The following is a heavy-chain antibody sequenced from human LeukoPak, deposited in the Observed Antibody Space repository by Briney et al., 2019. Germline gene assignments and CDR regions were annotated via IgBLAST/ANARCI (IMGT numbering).Heavy chain of an antibody. Sequence: SETLSLTCTVSGGSISSYYWSWIRQPPGKGLEWIGYIYYSGSTNYNPSLKSRVTISVDTSKNQFSLKRSSVTAADTAVYYCARAGRSSGWYDYAFDIWGQGTMVTVSS. V-gene: IGHV4-59*01. CDR2: IYYSGST. D-gene: IGHD6-19*01. CDR1: GGSISSYY. J-gene: IGHJ3*02. CDR3: ARAGRSSGWYDYAFDI.